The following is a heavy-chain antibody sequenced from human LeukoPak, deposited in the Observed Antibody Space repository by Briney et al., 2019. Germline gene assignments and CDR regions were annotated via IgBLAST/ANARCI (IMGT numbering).Heavy chain of an antibody. CDR2: IYHSGST. CDR3: ARGTWSDY. J-gene: IGHJ4*02. D-gene: IGHD2-15*01. V-gene: IGHV4-38-2*01. Sequence: SETLSLTCAVSGYSISSGYYWGWIRQPPGKGLEGIGSIYHSGSTYYNPSLKSRVTISVDTSKNQFSLKLSSVNAADTAVYYCARGTWSDYSGQGTLVTVSS. CDR1: GYSISSGYY.